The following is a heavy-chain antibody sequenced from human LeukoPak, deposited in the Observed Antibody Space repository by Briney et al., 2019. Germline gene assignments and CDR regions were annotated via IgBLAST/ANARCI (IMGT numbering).Heavy chain of an antibody. CDR3: AKNHERGRYDSFDM. Sequence: GGSVRLSCAASGFTFSGYVMTWVRQPPGKGLQWVADISGSGGSEYYAESVKGRFPISRDNSKNTLYLQLDSLRAEDSAVYYCAKNHERGRYDSFDMWAQGSWVTVSS. V-gene: IGHV3-23*01. CDR1: GFTFSGYV. D-gene: IGHD3-16*02. CDR2: ISGSGGSE. J-gene: IGHJ3*02.